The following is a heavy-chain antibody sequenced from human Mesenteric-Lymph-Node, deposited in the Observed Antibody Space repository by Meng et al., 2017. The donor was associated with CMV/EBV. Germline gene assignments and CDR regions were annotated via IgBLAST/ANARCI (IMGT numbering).Heavy chain of an antibody. CDR1: GDSVSSNSAA. CDR3: ARATPYYDFWSGYDDYYYGMDV. Sequence: SETLSLTCAISGDSVSSNSAAWNWIRQSPSGGLEWLGRTYYRSKWYNDYAVSVKSRITINPDTSKNQFSLQLNSVTPEDTAVYYCARATPYYDFWSGYDDYYYGMDVWGQGTTVTVSS. J-gene: IGHJ6*02. V-gene: IGHV6-1*01. D-gene: IGHD3-3*01. CDR2: TYYRSKWYN.